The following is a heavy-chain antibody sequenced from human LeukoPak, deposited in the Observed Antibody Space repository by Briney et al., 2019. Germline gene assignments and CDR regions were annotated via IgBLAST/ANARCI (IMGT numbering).Heavy chain of an antibody. J-gene: IGHJ4*02. V-gene: IGHV2-5*02. D-gene: IGHD6-13*01. CDR2: IYWDDDK. Sequence: ESGPTLVKPTQTLTLTCTFSGFSLSTSGVGVGWIRQPPGKALEWVALIYWDDDKRYSPSLKSRLTITKDTSKNRVVLTMTNMDPVDTATYYCAHLQGGFSSAWYFQGFDYWGQGTLVTVSS. CDR1: GFSLSTSGVG. CDR3: AHLQGGFSSAWYFQGFDY.